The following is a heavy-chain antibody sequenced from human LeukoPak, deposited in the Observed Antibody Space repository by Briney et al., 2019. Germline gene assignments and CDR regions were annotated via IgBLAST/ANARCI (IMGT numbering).Heavy chain of an antibody. CDR3: AKTYSGFKYYFDY. J-gene: IGHJ4*02. CDR2: ISGSGGST. D-gene: IGHD5-12*01. V-gene: IGHV3-23*01. CDR1: GLTCRGYA. Sequence: LTHSCTISGLTCRGYAMSWVRAAPWKGMEWVSAISGSGGSTYYADSVKGRFTISRDNSKNTLYLQMNSLRAEDTAVYYCAKTYSGFKYYFDYWGQGTLVTVSS.